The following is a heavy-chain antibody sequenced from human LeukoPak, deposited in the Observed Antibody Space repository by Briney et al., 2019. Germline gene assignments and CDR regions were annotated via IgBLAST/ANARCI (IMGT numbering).Heavy chain of an antibody. Sequence: GGSLRLSCAASGFTFSSYSMNWVRQAPGKGLEWVSSISSSSSYIYYADSVKGRFTISRDNAKSSLYLQMNSLRAEDTAVYYCARAPYCGGDCYSVDYWGQGTLVTVSS. CDR3: ARAPYCGGDCYSVDY. V-gene: IGHV3-21*01. J-gene: IGHJ4*02. CDR1: GFTFSSYS. CDR2: ISSSSSYI. D-gene: IGHD2-21*02.